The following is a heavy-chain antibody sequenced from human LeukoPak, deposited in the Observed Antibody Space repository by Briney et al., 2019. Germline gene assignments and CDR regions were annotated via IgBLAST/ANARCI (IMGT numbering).Heavy chain of an antibody. Sequence: SETLSLTCTVSGGSISSYYWSWIRQPPGKGLEWIGYIYYSGSTNYNPSLKSRVTISVDTSKNQFSLKLSSVTAADTAVYYCARGTGRYPYHFDYWGQGTLVTVPS. J-gene: IGHJ4*02. CDR3: ARGTGRYPYHFDY. V-gene: IGHV4-59*08. CDR1: GGSISSYY. D-gene: IGHD1-26*01. CDR2: IYYSGST.